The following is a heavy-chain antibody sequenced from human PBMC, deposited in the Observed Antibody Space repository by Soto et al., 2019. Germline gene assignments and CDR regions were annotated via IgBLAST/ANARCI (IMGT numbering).Heavy chain of an antibody. CDR2: IYHSGST. D-gene: IGHD3-22*01. CDR1: GGSISSGGYS. Sequence: QLQLQESGSGLVKPSQTLSLTCAVSGGSISSGGYSWSWIRQPPGKGLEWIGYIYHSGSTYYNPSLKSRVTISVDRSKNQFSLKLSSVTAADTAVYYCARATGDYYDSSGYLNFDYWGQGTLVTDSS. V-gene: IGHV4-30-2*01. J-gene: IGHJ4*02. CDR3: ARATGDYYDSSGYLNFDY.